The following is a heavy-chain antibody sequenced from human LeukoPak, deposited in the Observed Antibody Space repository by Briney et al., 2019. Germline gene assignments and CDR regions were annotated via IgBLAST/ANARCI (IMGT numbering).Heavy chain of an antibody. J-gene: IGHJ6*02. D-gene: IGHD3-3*01. V-gene: IGHV3-7*01. CDR2: IKQDGSEK. CDR3: ARESSTIFGVVIIRAGCGMDV. CDR1: GFTFSSYW. Sequence: PGGSLRLSCAASGFTFSSYWMGWVRQAPGKGLEWVANIKQDGSEKYYVDSVKGRFTISRDNAKNSLYLQMNSLRAEDTAVYYCARESSTIFGVVIIRAGCGMDVWGQGTTVTVSS.